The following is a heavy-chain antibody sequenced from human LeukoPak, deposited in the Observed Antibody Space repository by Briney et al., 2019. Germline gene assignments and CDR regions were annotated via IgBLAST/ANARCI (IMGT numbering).Heavy chain of an antibody. Sequence: PGGSLRLSCAASGFTFSIYGMSWVRQAPGKGLEWVSTISGSGGNTYYADSVKGRFTISRDNSKNTLYLQMNSLRAEDTAIYYCAAIYGDYGNFWGQGTLVTVSS. CDR1: GFTFSIYG. CDR2: ISGSGGNT. J-gene: IGHJ4*02. V-gene: IGHV3-23*01. D-gene: IGHD4-17*01. CDR3: AAIYGDYGNF.